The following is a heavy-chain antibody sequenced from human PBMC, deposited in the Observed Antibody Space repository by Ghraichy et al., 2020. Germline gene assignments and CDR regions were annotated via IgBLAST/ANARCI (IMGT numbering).Heavy chain of an antibody. J-gene: IGHJ6*03. CDR2: ISAYNGNT. Sequence: ASVKVSCKASGYTFTSYGISWVRQAPGQGLEWMGWISAYNGNTNYAQKLQGRVTMTTDTSTSTAYMELRSLRSDDTAVYYCARGDIVVVPAAMGAGYYYYMDVWGKGTTVTVSS. CDR1: GYTFTSYG. CDR3: ARGDIVVVPAAMGAGYYYYMDV. D-gene: IGHD2-2*01. V-gene: IGHV1-18*04.